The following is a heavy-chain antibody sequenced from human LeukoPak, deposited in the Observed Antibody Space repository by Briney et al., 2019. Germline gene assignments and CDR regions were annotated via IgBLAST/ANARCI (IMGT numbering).Heavy chain of an antibody. CDR3: ARVDRVRGVIIKIFY. Sequence: ASVKVSCKASGYTFSSYGISWVRQAPGQGLEWMGWISAYNGNTNYAQKLQGRVTMTTDTSTSTAYMELRSLRSDDTAVYYCARVDRVRGVIIKIFYWGQGTLVTVSS. CDR1: GYTFSSYG. J-gene: IGHJ4*02. CDR2: ISAYNGNT. D-gene: IGHD3-10*01. V-gene: IGHV1-18*01.